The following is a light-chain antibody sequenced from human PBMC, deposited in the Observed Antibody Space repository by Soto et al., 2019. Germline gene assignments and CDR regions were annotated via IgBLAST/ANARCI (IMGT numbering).Light chain of an antibody. J-gene: IGKJ1*01. V-gene: IGKV3-20*01. CDR2: GAS. Sequence: EILLTQSPGTPSLSPGERATVSCRASQSVSSSYLAWYQQKPGQAPRLLIYGASSRATGIPDRFSGSGSGTDFTLTISRLEPEDFAVYYCQQYGSSPWTFGQGTKVDIK. CDR3: QQYGSSPWT. CDR1: QSVSSSY.